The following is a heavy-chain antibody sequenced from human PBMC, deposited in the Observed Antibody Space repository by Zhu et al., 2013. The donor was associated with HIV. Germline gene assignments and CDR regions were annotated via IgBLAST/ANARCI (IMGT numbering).Heavy chain of an antibody. CDR2: IIPIFGTT. D-gene: IGHD3-22*01. CDR3: ARERDSSGYFPXYYYPMDV. V-gene: IGHV1-69*01. CDR1: GGTFSNYA. Sequence: HVQLVQSGAEIKKPGSSVKVSCKASGGTFSNYAINWVRQAPGQGLEWMAEIIPIFGTTKYTQKFQGRVTITAAESTSTAYMELRGLRSDDAAIYYCARERDSSGYFPXYYYPMDVWGQGTTVTVSS. J-gene: IGHJ6*02.